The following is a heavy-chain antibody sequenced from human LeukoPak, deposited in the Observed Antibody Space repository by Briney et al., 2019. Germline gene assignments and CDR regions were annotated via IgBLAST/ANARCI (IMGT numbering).Heavy chain of an antibody. V-gene: IGHV4-38-2*02. D-gene: IGHD3-9*01. Sequence: SETLSLTCTVSGYSISSGYYWGWIRQPPGKGLEWIGSIYHSGSTYYNPSLKSRVTISVDTSKNQFSLKLSSVTAADTAVYYCARHWRPYDILTGYYSWGQGTLVTVSS. J-gene: IGHJ5*02. CDR1: GYSISSGYY. CDR3: ARHWRPYDILTGYYS. CDR2: IYHSGST.